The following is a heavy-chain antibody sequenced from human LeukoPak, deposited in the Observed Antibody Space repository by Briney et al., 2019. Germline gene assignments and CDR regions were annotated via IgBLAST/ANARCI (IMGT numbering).Heavy chain of an antibody. CDR1: GGSFSGYY. CDR3: AVRSRSNAFDI. Sequence: SETLSLTCAVYGGSFSGYYWSWIRQPPGKELEWIGEINHSGSTNYNPSLKSRVTISVDTSKNQFSLKLSSVTAADTAVYYCAVRSRSNAFDIWGQGTMVTVSS. J-gene: IGHJ3*02. D-gene: IGHD6-13*01. CDR2: INHSGST. V-gene: IGHV4-34*01.